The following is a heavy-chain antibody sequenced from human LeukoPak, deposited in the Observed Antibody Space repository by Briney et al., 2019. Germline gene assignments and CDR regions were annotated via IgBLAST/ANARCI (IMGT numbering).Heavy chain of an antibody. CDR2: IHYDGSNK. D-gene: IGHD3-10*01. CDR3: TKETIGLDYYGSGSYPFDY. V-gene: IGHV3-30*02. J-gene: IGHJ4*02. Sequence: PGGSLRLSCVASGFTFSSYGMHWVRQAPGKGLEWVAFIHYDGSNKYYADSVKGRFTISRDNSKNTLYLQMNSLRAEDTAVYYCTKETIGLDYYGSGSYPFDYWGQGTLVTVSS. CDR1: GFTFSSYG.